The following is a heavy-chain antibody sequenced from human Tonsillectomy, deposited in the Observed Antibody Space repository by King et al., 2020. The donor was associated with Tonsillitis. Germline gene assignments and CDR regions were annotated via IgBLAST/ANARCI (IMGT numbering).Heavy chain of an antibody. D-gene: IGHD6-6*01. CDR3: ARPYSSSHFDS. CDR2: IRNDGSNK. CDR1: GFTFSSYG. V-gene: IGHV3-30*02. Sequence: VQLVESGGGVVQPGGSLRLSCAASGFTFSSYGMHWVRQAPGKGLEWVAFIRNDGSNKYYADSVKGRFTISRDNSKTTLYLQMNSLRAEDTAVYFCARPYSSSHFDSWGQGTLVTVSS. J-gene: IGHJ4*02.